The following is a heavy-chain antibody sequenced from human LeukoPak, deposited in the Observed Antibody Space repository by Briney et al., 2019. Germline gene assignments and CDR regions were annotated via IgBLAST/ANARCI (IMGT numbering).Heavy chain of an antibody. D-gene: IGHD1-1*01. CDR1: GITFSSYG. CDR2: ISYDGSNK. Sequence: PGGSLRLSCAASGITFSSYGMHWVRQAPGKGLEWVAVISYDGSNKYYADSVKGRFTISRDNSKNTLYLQMNSLRGEDTAVYYCARDRLLEDRDYHYYYYMDVWGIGTTVTVSS. J-gene: IGHJ6*03. V-gene: IGHV3-30*03. CDR3: ARDRLLEDRDYHYYYYMDV.